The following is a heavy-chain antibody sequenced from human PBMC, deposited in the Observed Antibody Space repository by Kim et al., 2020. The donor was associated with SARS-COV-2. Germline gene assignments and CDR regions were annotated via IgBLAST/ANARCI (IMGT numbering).Heavy chain of an antibody. CDR3: ARDVREVGAFDI. J-gene: IGHJ3*02. V-gene: IGHV1-69*04. Sequence: NYAPVFQGRVTVTADKSTSTAYLDLSSLTSYETAIYYCARDVREVGAFDIWGQGTLVTVSS.